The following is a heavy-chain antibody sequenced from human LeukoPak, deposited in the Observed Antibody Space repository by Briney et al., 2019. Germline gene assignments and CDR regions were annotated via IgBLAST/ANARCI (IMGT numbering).Heavy chain of an antibody. CDR2: INPNSGGT. Sequence: VASVKVPCKASGYTFTGYYMHWVRQAPGQGLEWMGRINPNSGGTNYAQKFQGRVTMTRDTSISTAYMELSRLRSDDTAVYYCARVGELLRDTIDYWGQGTLVTVSS. J-gene: IGHJ4*02. CDR3: ARVGELLRDTIDY. V-gene: IGHV1-2*06. CDR1: GYTFTGYY. D-gene: IGHD1-26*01.